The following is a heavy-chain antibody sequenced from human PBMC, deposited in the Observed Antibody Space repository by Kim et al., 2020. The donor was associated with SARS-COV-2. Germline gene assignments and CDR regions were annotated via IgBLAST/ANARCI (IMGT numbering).Heavy chain of an antibody. J-gene: IGHJ5*02. Sequence: NPSLKSVVTISEDTYKNQFSLKLSSVTAADTAVYYCARGSTVTTTEVFDPWGQGTLVTVSS. D-gene: IGHD4-17*01. CDR3: ARGSTVTTTEVFDP. V-gene: IGHV4-59*09.